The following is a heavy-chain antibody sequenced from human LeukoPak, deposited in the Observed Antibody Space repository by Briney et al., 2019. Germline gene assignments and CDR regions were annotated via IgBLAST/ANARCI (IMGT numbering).Heavy chain of an antibody. CDR3: ASRNPTDYDSSDYPWSGNNWFDP. CDR2: ISHSGNI. V-gene: IGHV4-34*01. D-gene: IGHD3-22*01. J-gene: IGHJ5*02. CDR1: GGSLSGYY. Sequence: SETLSLTCAVYGGSLSGYYWSWVRLPPGKGLEWIGEISHSGNINYNPSLKSRISISVDTSKNQFSLILTSVTAADTAVYYCASRNPTDYDSSDYPWSGNNWFDPWGQGTLVTVSS.